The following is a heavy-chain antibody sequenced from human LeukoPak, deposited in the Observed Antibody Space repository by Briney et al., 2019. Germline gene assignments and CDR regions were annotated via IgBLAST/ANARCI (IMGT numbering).Heavy chain of an antibody. Sequence: SETLSLTCTVSGGSISSYYWSWIRQPPGKGLEWIGYIYYSGSTNYNPSLKSRVTISVDTSKNQFSLKLSSVTAADTAVYYCERVQGQLFPSLYYYYYGMDVWGQGTTVTVSS. CDR2: IYYSGST. V-gene: IGHV4-59*01. CDR3: ERVQGQLFPSLYYYYYGMDV. J-gene: IGHJ6*02. CDR1: GGSISSYY. D-gene: IGHD5-18*01.